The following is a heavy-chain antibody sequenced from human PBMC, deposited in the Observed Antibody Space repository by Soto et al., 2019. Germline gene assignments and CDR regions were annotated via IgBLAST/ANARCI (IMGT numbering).Heavy chain of an antibody. Sequence: GGSLRLSCAASGFTFSSYAMSWVRQAPGKGLEWVSAISGSGGSTYYADSVKGRFTISRDNSKNTLYLQMNSLRAEDTAVYYCAKATGLWGSYYDSSGYPPMDYYYYYGMDVWGQGTTVTVSS. CDR1: GFTFSSYA. CDR2: ISGSGGST. CDR3: AKATGLWGSYYDSSGYPPMDYYYYYGMDV. V-gene: IGHV3-23*01. J-gene: IGHJ6*02. D-gene: IGHD3-22*01.